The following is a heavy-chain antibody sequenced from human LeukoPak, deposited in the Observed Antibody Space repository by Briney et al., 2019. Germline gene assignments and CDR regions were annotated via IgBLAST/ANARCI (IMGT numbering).Heavy chain of an antibody. CDR2: IDWDDDK. CDR1: GFSLSTSGMC. Sequence: SGPTLVNPTQTLTLTCTFSGFSLSTSGMCVSWIRQPPGKALEWLALIDWDDDKYYSTSLKTRLTISKDTSKNQVVLTMTHMDPVDTATYYCARAYYDILTGYLYYGMDVWGQGTTVTVSS. D-gene: IGHD3-9*01. V-gene: IGHV2-70*01. J-gene: IGHJ6*02. CDR3: ARAYYDILTGYLYYGMDV.